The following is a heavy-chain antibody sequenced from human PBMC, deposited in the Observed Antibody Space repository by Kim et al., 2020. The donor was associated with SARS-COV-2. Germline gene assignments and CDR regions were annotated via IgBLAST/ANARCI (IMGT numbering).Heavy chain of an antibody. D-gene: IGHD6-19*01. Sequence: GGSLRLSCAASGFTFSSYSMNWVRQAPGKGLEWVSYISSSSSTIYYADSVKGRFTISRDNAKNSLYLQMNSLRDEDTAVYYCARDALRFVGWYVGDAFDIWGQGTMVTVSS. CDR2: ISSSSSTI. J-gene: IGHJ3*02. CDR3: ARDALRFVGWYVGDAFDI. V-gene: IGHV3-48*02. CDR1: GFTFSSYS.